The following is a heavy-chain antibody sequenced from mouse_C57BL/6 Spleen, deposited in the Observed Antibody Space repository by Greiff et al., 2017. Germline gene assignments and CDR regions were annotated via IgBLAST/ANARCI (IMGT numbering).Heavy chain of an antibody. V-gene: IGHV1-64*01. CDR2: IHPNSGST. CDR1: GYTFTSYW. J-gene: IGHJ4*01. Sequence: QVQLQQPGAELVKPGASVKLSCKASGYTFTSYWMHWVKQRPGQGLEWIGMIHPNSGSTNYNEKFKSKATLTVDKSSSTAYMQLSSLTSEDSAVXYCARETDGYYDAMDYWGQGTSVTVSS. CDR3: ARETDGYYDAMDY. D-gene: IGHD2-3*01.